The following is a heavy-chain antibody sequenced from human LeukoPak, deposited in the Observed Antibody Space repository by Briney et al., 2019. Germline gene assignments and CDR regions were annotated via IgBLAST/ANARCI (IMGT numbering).Heavy chain of an antibody. Sequence: PGGSLRLSCAASGFTFDDYGMSWVRQAPGKGLEWVSTISGSGGSTYYADSVKGRFSISRDNSKNTLYLQVNSLRAEDTAVYYCAKDGFNLEPTYDAFDIWGQGTMVTVSS. CDR2: ISGSGGST. D-gene: IGHD1-1*01. V-gene: IGHV3-23*01. J-gene: IGHJ3*02. CDR1: GFTFDDYG. CDR3: AKDGFNLEPTYDAFDI.